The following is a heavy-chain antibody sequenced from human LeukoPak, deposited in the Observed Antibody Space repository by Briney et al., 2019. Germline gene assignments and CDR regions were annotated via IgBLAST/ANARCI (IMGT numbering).Heavy chain of an antibody. CDR3: AKEGSSWFNHWFDP. CDR2: ISGSGGST. V-gene: IGHV3-23*01. J-gene: IGHJ5*02. CDR1: GFTFSSYA. Sequence: GGSLRLSCAASGFTFSSYAMSWVRQAPGKGLEWVSAISGSGGSTYYADSVKGRFTISRDNSKNTLYLQMNSLRAEDTTVYYCAKEGSSWFNHWFDPWGQGTLVTVSP. D-gene: IGHD6-13*01.